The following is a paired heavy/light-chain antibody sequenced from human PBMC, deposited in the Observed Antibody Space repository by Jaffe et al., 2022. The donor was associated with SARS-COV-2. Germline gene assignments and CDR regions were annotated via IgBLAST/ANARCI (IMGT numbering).Light chain of an antibody. CDR1: QDISNY. CDR3: QQYDNLPIT. J-gene: IGKJ4*01. Sequence: DIQMTQSPSSLSASVGDRVTITCQASQDISNYLNWYQQKPGKAPKLLIYDASNLETGVPSRFSGSGSGTDFTFTISSLQPEDIATYYCQQYDNLPITFGGGTKVEIK. V-gene: IGKV1-33*01. CDR2: DAS.
Heavy chain of an antibody. CDR3: ASRERRGYSLGRGDAFDI. Sequence: QVQLVESGGGLVKPGGSLRLSCAASGFTFSDYYMSWIRQAPGKGLEWVSYISSSGSTIYYADSVKGRFTISRDNAKNSLYLQMNSLRAEDTAVYYCASRERRGYSLGRGDAFDIWGQGTMVTVSS. D-gene: IGHD5-18*01. J-gene: IGHJ3*02. V-gene: IGHV3-11*01. CDR2: ISSSGSTI. CDR1: GFTFSDYY.